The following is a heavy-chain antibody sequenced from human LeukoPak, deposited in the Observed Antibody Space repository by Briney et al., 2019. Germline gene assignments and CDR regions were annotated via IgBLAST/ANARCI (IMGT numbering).Heavy chain of an antibody. CDR2: IYCGST. CDR1: GGSIGSSTSY. CDR3: ARVLRSGSSLGWFDP. V-gene: IGHV4-39*07. Sequence: PSESLSLTCTVSGGSIGSSTSYWGWIRQPSGKGLEWIGSIYCGSTYYNPSLKSRVTISVDTSKNQFSLKLTSVTAADTAVYSCARVLRSGSSLGWFDPWGQGTLVTVSS. J-gene: IGHJ5*02. D-gene: IGHD1-26*01.